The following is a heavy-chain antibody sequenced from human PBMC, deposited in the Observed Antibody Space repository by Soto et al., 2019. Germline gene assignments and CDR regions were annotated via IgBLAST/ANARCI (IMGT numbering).Heavy chain of an antibody. Sequence: QVQLVESGGGLVKPGGSLRLSCAASGFPFSDYYMSWIRQAPGKGLEWVSSITKSGGTTYYADSVKGRFTVSRDNAKKSLYLQMNSLRAEDTAVYYCARGIGAADYNYFDPWGQGTLVTVSS. CDR1: GFPFSDYY. CDR2: ITKSGGTT. J-gene: IGHJ5*02. CDR3: ARGIGAADYNYFDP. V-gene: IGHV3-11*01. D-gene: IGHD6-13*01.